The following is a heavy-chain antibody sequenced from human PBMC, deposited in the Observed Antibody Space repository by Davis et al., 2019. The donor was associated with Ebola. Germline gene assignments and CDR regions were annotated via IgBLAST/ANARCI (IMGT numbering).Heavy chain of an antibody. V-gene: IGHV3-33*08. J-gene: IGHJ3*02. D-gene: IGHD1/OR15-1a*01. CDR2: IWYDGSNK. Sequence: GESLKISCAASGFTFSSYGMHWVRQAPGKGLEWVAVIWYDGSNKYYADSVKGRFTISRDNSKNTLYLQMNSLRAEDTAVYYCARKQDAFDIWGQGTMVTVSS. CDR3: ARKQDAFDI. CDR1: GFTFSSYG.